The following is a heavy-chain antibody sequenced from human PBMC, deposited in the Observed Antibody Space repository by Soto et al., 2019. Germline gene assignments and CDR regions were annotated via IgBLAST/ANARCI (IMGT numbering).Heavy chain of an antibody. CDR3: AREGDCDFWSGYYWCYYGMDV. CDR2: ISYDGSNK. D-gene: IGHD3-3*01. V-gene: IGHV3-30-3*01. Sequence: PGGSLRLSCAASGFTFSSYAMHWVRQAPGKGLEWVAVISYDGSNKYYADSVKGRFTISRDNSKNTLYLQMNSLRAEDTAVYYCAREGDCDFWSGYYWCYYGMDVWGQGTTVTVSS. CDR1: GFTFSSYA. J-gene: IGHJ6*02.